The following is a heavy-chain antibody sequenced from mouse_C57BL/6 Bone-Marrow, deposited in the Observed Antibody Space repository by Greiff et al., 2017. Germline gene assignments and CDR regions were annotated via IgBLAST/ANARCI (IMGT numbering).Heavy chain of an antibody. CDR1: GFSLTSYG. V-gene: IGHV2-2*01. CDR3: ARRTTTMVTPYYAMDY. J-gene: IGHJ4*01. CDR2: IWSGGST. D-gene: IGHD2-2*01. Sequence: VKLKESGPGLVQPSQSLSITCTVSGFSLTSYGVHWVRQSPGKGLEWLGVIWSGGSTDYNAAFISRLSISKDNSKSQVFFQMNSLQADDTAIYYCARRTTTMVTPYYAMDYWGQGTSVTVSS.